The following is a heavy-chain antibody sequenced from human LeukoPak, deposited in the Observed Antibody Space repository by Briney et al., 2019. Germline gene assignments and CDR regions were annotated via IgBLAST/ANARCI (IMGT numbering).Heavy chain of an antibody. CDR1: GYTFTSYD. D-gene: IGHD1-7*01. J-gene: IGHJ4*02. CDR2: MNPNSGNT. CDR3: ARGVITGTTDLYY. Sequence: ASVKVSCKASGYTFTSYDINWVRQATGQGLEWMGWMNPNSGNTGYAQKFQGRVTMTRNTSTSTDYMELSSLRSEDTAVYYCARGVITGTTDLYYWGQGTLVTVSS. V-gene: IGHV1-8*01.